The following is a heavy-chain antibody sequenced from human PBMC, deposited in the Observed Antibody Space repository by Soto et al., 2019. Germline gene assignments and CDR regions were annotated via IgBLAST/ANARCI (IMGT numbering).Heavy chain of an antibody. CDR3: ARTVPAYYDMLTGYLRYYFDY. J-gene: IGHJ4*02. CDR1: GGSISSGGYY. CDR2: IYYSGST. Sequence: PSETLSLTCTVSGGSISSGGYYWSWIRRHPGKGLEWIGYIYYSGSTYYNPSLKSRVTISVDTSKNQFSLKLSSVTAADTAVYYCARTVPAYYDMLTGYLRYYFDYWGQRTLVTVSS. D-gene: IGHD3-9*01. V-gene: IGHV4-31*03.